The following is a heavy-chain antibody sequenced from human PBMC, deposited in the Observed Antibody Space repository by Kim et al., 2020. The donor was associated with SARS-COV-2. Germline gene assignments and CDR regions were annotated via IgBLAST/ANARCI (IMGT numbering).Heavy chain of an antibody. CDR1: RFNLDSHP. D-gene: IGHD3-16*01. Sequence: GGSLRLSCATSRFNLDSHPMHWVRQAPGKGLEWVAGISDDGKNKYYAVSVKGRFTISKDSSTNTVYLEMTTLNTEDTAVYLCARGGSSDASFYRAFDLCGHGSQVTVSS. CDR2: ISDDGKNK. CDR3: ARGGSSDASFYRAFDL. J-gene: IGHJ4*01. V-gene: IGHV3-30*04.